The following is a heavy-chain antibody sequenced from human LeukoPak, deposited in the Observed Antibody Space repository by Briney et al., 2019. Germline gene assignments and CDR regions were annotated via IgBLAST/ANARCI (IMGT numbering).Heavy chain of an antibody. D-gene: IGHD1-26*01. CDR1: GGTFSSYA. V-gene: IGHV1-69*13. J-gene: IGHJ4*02. CDR2: IIPIFGTA. CDR3: AKDWGYSGRYDYFDY. Sequence: SVKVFSKASGGTFSSYAMSWVRQAPGQGLEWMGGIIPIFGTANYAQKFQGRVTITADESTSTAYMELNSLRAEDTAVYYCAKDWGYSGRYDYFDYWAQETLVTVSS.